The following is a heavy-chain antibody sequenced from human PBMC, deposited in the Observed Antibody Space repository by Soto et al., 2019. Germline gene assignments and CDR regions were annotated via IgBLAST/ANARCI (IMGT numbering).Heavy chain of an antibody. CDR1: GYTFTSYA. Sequence: QVQLVQSGAEVKKPGASVKVSCKASGYTFTSYAMHWVRQAPGQRLEWMGWINAGNGNTKYSQKFQGRVTITRDTSASTAYMELSSLRSEDTAVYYCARDGRDCSGGSCYNWYFDLWCRGTLVTVSS. CDR2: INAGNGNT. D-gene: IGHD2-15*01. CDR3: ARDGRDCSGGSCYNWYFDL. V-gene: IGHV1-3*01. J-gene: IGHJ2*01.